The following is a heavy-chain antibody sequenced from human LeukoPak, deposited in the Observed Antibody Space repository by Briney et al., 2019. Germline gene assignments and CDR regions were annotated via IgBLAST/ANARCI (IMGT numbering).Heavy chain of an antibody. CDR1: GGTFISYA. CDR2: IIPIFGTA. V-gene: IGHV1-69*05. D-gene: IGHD2-2*01. CDR3: ARDHLYCSSTSCSQAYDAFDI. Sequence: ASVKVSCKASGGTFISYAISWVRQAPGQGLEWMGGIIPIFGTANYAQKFQGRVTITTDESTSTAYMELSSLRSEDTAVYYCARDHLYCSSTSCSQAYDAFDIWGQGTKVTVSS. J-gene: IGHJ3*02.